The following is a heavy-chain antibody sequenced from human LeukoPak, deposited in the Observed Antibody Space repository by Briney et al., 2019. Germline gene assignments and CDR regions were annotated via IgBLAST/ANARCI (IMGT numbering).Heavy chain of an antibody. CDR3: AREGSSWSYYYYYYMDV. CDR2: INPNSGGT. J-gene: IGHJ6*03. CDR1: GYTFTGYY. Sequence: ASVKVSCKASGYTFTGYYMHWVRQAPGQGLEWMGWINPNSGGTNYAQKLQGRVTMTTDTSTSTAYMELRSLRSDDTAVYYCAREGSSWSYYYYYYMDVWGKGTTVTVSS. V-gene: IGHV1-2*02. D-gene: IGHD6-13*01.